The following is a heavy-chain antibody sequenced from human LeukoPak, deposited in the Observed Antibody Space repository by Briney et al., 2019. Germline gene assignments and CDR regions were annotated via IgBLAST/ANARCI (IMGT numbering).Heavy chain of an antibody. J-gene: IGHJ4*02. CDR3: AGVGNDFWSGYYGY. CDR1: GFTFSSYS. V-gene: IGHV3-21*01. CDR2: ISSSSSYI. Sequence: PGGSLRLSCAASGFTFSSYSMNWVRQAPGKGLEWVSSISSSSSYIYYADSVKGRFTISRDNAKNSLYLQMNSLRAEDTAVCYCAGVGNDFWSGYYGYWGQGTLVTVSS. D-gene: IGHD3-3*01.